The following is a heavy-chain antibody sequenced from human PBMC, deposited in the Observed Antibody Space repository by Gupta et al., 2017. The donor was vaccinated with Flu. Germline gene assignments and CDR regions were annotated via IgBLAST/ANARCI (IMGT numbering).Heavy chain of an antibody. D-gene: IGHD3-3*01. CDR2: ISWNSGSK. CDR3: AKDQFLEWSSFDY. V-gene: IGHV3-9*01. CDR1: GFPFVNYA. Sequence: EVQLLGSGGGLVQPGSSLRPPCAPSGFPFVNYAMHWVRQAPGKGLEWVSGISWNSGSKGYADSVKGRFTISRDNAKNSLYLQMNSLRAEDTALYYCAKDQFLEWSSFDYWGQGTLVTVSS. J-gene: IGHJ4*02.